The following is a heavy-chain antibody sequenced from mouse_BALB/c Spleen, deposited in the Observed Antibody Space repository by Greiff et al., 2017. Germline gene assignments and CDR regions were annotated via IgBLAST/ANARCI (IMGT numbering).Heavy chain of an antibody. CDR1: GFTFSSFG. D-gene: IGHD1-1*01. CDR2: ISSGSSTI. V-gene: IGHV5-17*02. Sequence: EVKVVESGGGLVQPGGSRKLSCAASGFTFSSFGMHWVRQAPEKGLEWVAYISSGSSTIYYADTVKGRFTISRDNPKNTLFLQMTSLRSEDTAMYYCARSYYYGSSPLDYWGQGTTLTVSS. J-gene: IGHJ2*01. CDR3: ARSYYYGSSPLDY.